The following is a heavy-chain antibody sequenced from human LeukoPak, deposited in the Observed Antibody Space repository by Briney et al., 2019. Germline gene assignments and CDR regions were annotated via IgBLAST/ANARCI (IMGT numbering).Heavy chain of an antibody. CDR3: ANQPSIAASSDTDF. CDR2: ISGGCRST. J-gene: IGHJ4*02. D-gene: IGHD6-6*01. Sequence: GGSLRLSCAASGLTFSRYALSWVRQAPGRGLEWVSAISGGCRSTYYADSVKGRFTISRDNSNNTLYLQMTNLRVDDTAVYFCANQPSIAASSDTDFWGQGTLVSVSS. V-gene: IGHV3-23*01. CDR1: GLTFSRYA.